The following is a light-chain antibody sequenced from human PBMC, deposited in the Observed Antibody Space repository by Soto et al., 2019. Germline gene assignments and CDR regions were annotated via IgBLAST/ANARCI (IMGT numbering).Light chain of an antibody. Sequence: QSVLTQPPSASGTPGRRVTISCSGSGSNIGTNTVNWYQQLPGTAPKLLIYTNNQRPSGVPDRFSGSKSGTSASLAISGLQSEDEADYYCAAWDDSLNGYVFGPGTKVTVL. CDR1: GSNIGTNT. J-gene: IGLJ1*01. CDR2: TNN. CDR3: AAWDDSLNGYV. V-gene: IGLV1-44*01.